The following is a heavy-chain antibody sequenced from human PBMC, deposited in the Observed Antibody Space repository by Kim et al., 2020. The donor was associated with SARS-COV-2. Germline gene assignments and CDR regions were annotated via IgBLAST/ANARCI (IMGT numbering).Heavy chain of an antibody. CDR3: AKDSIRQWELSPSGY. CDR2: ISGSGGST. Sequence: GGSLRLSCAASGFTFSSYAMSWVRQAPGKGLEWVSAISGSGGSTYYADSVKGRFTISRDNSKNTLYLQMNSLRAEDTAVYYCAKDSIRQWELSPSGYWGQGTLVTVSS. CDR1: GFTFSSYA. D-gene: IGHD1-26*01. J-gene: IGHJ4*02. V-gene: IGHV3-23*01.